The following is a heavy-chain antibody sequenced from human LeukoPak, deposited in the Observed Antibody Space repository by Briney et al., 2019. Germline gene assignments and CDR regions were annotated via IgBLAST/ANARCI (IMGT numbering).Heavy chain of an antibody. CDR1: GESLSKYY. CDR2: INHRGST. CDR3: ASSVGSTDY. Sequence: SETLSLTCAVYGESLSKYYWTWIRQSPGMGLEWIGEINHRGSTNLNPSLKSRVTLSVDTSKHRFSLKLTSVTAADAAVYYCASSVGSTDYWGQGTLVTVSS. D-gene: IGHD1-26*01. V-gene: IGHV4-34*01. J-gene: IGHJ4*02.